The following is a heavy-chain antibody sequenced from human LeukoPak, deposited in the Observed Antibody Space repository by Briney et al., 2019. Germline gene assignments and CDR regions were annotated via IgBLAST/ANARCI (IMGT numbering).Heavy chain of an antibody. J-gene: IGHJ3*02. V-gene: IGHV3-30*14. CDR1: GFTFSSYA. D-gene: IGHD4-23*01. Sequence: PGGSLRLSCAASGFTFSSYAMHWVRQAPGKGLEWVAVISYDGSNKYYADSVKGRFTISRDNSKNTLYLQMGSLRAEDMAVYYCARAVYRTRSTVVKVGAFDIWGQGTRVAVSS. CDR3: ARAVYRTRSTVVKVGAFDI. CDR2: ISYDGSNK.